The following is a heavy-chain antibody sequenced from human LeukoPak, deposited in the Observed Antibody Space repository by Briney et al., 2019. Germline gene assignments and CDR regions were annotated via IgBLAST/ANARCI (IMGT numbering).Heavy chain of an antibody. D-gene: IGHD3-22*01. CDR2: ISADNGNR. J-gene: IGHJ3*02. V-gene: IGHV1-18*04. Sequence: ASVKVSCKASGYTFTNYGINWVRQARGQGLEWMGWISADNGNRNYAQKLQGRVTMTTDTSTSTAYMELRSLRSDDTAVYYCARDRDRSFDAFDIWGQGKIVTVSS. CDR1: GYTFTNYG. CDR3: ARDRDRSFDAFDI.